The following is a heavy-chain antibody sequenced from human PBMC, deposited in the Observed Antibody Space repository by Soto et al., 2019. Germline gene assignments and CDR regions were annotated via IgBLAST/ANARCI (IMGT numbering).Heavy chain of an antibody. CDR1: GFTFTSSA. CDR3: AADRQLERRDYFDY. Sequence: QMQLVQSGPEVKKPGTSVKVSCKASGFTFTSSAVQWVRQARGQRLEWIGWIVVGSGNTNYAQKFQERVTITRDMSTSTAYMELSSLRSEATAVYYCAADRQLERRDYFDYWGQGTLVTVSS. CDR2: IVVGSGNT. V-gene: IGHV1-58*01. J-gene: IGHJ4*02. D-gene: IGHD1-1*01.